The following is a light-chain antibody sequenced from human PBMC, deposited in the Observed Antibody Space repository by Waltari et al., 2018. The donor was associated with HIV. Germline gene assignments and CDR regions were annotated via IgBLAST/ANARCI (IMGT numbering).Light chain of an antibody. CDR2: TTS. Sequence: ALRMTQSPSSFSASVQDRVTITCRARQGIPTSLAWYQQQPGGAPRRLIHTTSTLESGVPSSFSGSGAGTEFTLTISCLQSEDVATYYCHQYHDFPFTFGPGTKVDIK. CDR1: QGIPTS. V-gene: IGKV1-8*01. J-gene: IGKJ3*01. CDR3: HQYHDFPFT.